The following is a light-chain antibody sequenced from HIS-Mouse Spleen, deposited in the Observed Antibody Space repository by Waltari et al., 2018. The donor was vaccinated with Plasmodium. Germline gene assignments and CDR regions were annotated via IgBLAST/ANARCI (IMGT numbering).Light chain of an antibody. V-gene: IGLV5-37*01. CDR3: MIWPSNASGV. CDR2: SYSDSDK. J-gene: IGLJ3*02. CDR1: SDITVGSYN. Sequence: QPVLTQPPSSSASPGESAILTCPLPSDITVGSYNIYWYQQKQGSPPRYLLSSYSDSDKGQGSGVPSRFSGSKDASANTGILLISGLQSEDEADYYCMIWPSNASGVFGGGTKLTVL.